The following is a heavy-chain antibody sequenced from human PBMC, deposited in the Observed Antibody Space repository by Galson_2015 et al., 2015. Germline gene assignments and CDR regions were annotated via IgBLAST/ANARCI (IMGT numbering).Heavy chain of an antibody. CDR2: ITSRSSTI. Sequence: SLRLSCAASGFTFSNYSMSWVRQAPGKGPEWISYITSRSSTIYYSDSVKGRFTISRDNAKNSLYLEMKSLRDEDTALYYCARDLGYLSGTSCYSVGAFDIWGQGTMVTVSS. V-gene: IGHV3-48*02. CDR1: GFTFSNYS. CDR3: ARDLGYLSGTSCYSVGAFDI. D-gene: IGHD2-15*01. J-gene: IGHJ3*02.